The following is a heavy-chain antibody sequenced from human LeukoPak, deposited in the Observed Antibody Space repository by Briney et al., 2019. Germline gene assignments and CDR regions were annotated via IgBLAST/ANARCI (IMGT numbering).Heavy chain of an antibody. CDR1: GFTFSDYW. D-gene: IGHD6-6*01. J-gene: IGHJ4*02. CDR3: VSLGYSSSSVRY. V-gene: IGHV3-21*01. CDR2: ISSSSSYI. Sequence: GSLRLSCAASGFTFSDYWMHWVRQAPGKGLEWVSSISSSSSYIYYADSVKGRFTISRDNAKNSLYLQMNSLRAEDTAVYFCVSLGYSSSSVRYWGQGTLVTVSS.